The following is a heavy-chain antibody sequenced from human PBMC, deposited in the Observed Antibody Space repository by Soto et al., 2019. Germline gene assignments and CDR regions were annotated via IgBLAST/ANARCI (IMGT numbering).Heavy chain of an antibody. Sequence: GGSLRLSCAASGFTFSNYAMNWVRQAPGKGLEWVSIISGSGGSTYYADSVKGRFTISRDNSKNTLYLQMNSLRAEDTAVYYCAKEPVATITSSYYFDSWGQGTLVTVSS. CDR2: ISGSGGST. D-gene: IGHD5-12*01. J-gene: IGHJ4*02. CDR3: AKEPVATITSSYYFDS. CDR1: GFTFSNYA. V-gene: IGHV3-23*01.